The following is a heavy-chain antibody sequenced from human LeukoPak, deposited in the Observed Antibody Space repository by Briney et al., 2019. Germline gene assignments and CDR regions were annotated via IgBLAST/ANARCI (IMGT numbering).Heavy chain of an antibody. CDR3: ARAIDGVVVAATSLDP. J-gene: IGHJ5*02. V-gene: IGHV1-69*04. D-gene: IGHD2-15*01. CDR1: GGTFSSYA. CDR2: IIPILGIA. Sequence: GSSVKVSRKASGGTFSSYAISWVRQAPGQGLEWMGRIIPILGIANYAQKFQGRVTITADKSTSTAYMELSSLRSEDTAVYYCARAIDGVVVAATSLDPWGEGTLVTVSS.